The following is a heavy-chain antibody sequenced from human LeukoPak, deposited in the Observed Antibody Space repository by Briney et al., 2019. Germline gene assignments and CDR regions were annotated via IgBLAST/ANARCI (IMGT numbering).Heavy chain of an antibody. Sequence: ASVKVSCKASGYTFTSYYMHWVRQAPGQGLEWMGIINPSGGSTSYAQKFQGRVTMTRDTSTSTVYMELSSLRSEDTAVYCCARVPRTAGATHWFDPWGEGTLVTVSS. CDR2: INPSGGST. J-gene: IGHJ5*02. D-gene: IGHD3-10*01. CDR1: GYTFTSYY. CDR3: ARVPRTAGATHWFDP. V-gene: IGHV1-46*01.